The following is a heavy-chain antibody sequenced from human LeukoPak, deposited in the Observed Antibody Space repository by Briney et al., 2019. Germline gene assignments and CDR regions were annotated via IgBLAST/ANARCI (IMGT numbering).Heavy chain of an antibody. Sequence: GGSLRLSCADSGFTFSRHTMNWVRQAPGKGLEWISYISSSSDIIFYADSVKGRFTISRDNAKNTLYLQMNSLRAEDTAVYYCAREWNSRARFDYWGQGSLVTVSS. CDR2: ISSSSDII. CDR3: AREWNSRARFDY. CDR1: GFTFSRHT. J-gene: IGHJ4*02. V-gene: IGHV3-48*01. D-gene: IGHD1/OR15-1a*01.